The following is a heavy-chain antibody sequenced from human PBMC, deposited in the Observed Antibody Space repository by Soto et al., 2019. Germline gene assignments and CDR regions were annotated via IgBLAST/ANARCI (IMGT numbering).Heavy chain of an antibody. Sequence: QVQLQESGPGLVKPSETLSLTCTVSGGSISSYYWSWIRQPPGKGLEWIGYIYYSGSTNYNPSLKSRVTISVDTSKNQFSLKLSSVTAADTAVYYCARATPANYDRAFDIWGQGTMVTVSS. CDR1: GGSISSYY. CDR3: ARATPANYDRAFDI. V-gene: IGHV4-59*01. CDR2: IYYSGST. D-gene: IGHD3-10*02. J-gene: IGHJ3*02.